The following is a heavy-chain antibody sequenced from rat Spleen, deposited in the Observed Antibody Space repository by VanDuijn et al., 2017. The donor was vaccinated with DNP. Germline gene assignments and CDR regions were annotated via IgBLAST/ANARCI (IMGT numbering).Heavy chain of an antibody. CDR2: LQSDGDT. V-gene: IGHV2-32*01. Sequence: QVQLKESGPGLVQPSQTLSLTCTVSGFSLTNYYVDWVRQPPGKGLEWMGRLQSDGDTSFNSALKSRLSISRDTSKSQVFLEMNSLQTEDTATYYCARSGTGWGSSNWFAYWGQGTLVTVSS. CDR1: GFSLTNYY. CDR3: ARSGTGWGSSNWFAY. J-gene: IGHJ3*01. D-gene: IGHD1-4*01.